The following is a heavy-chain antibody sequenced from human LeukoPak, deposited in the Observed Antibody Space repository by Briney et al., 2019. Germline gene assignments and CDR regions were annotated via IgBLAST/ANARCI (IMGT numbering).Heavy chain of an antibody. V-gene: IGHV3-23*01. Sequence: GGSLRLSCAASGFTFSSYAMSWVRQAPGKGPEWVSAISGSGGSTYYADSVKGRFTISRDNSKNTLYLQMNSLRAEDTAVYYCAKSSIALPSRCDYWGQGTLVTVSS. J-gene: IGHJ4*02. CDR1: GFTFSSYA. D-gene: IGHD4-17*01. CDR2: ISGSGGST. CDR3: AKSSIALPSRCDY.